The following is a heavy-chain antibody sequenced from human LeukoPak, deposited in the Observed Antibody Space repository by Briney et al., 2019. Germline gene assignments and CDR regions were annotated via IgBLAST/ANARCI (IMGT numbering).Heavy chain of an antibody. CDR1: GYTFTGYY. Sequence: ASVKVSCKASGYTFTGYYMHWVRQAPGQGLEWMGRINPNSGGTNYAQKFQGRITMTRGTSISTAYMELSRLRSDDTAVYYCAREELIAAAGNDYWGQGTLVTVSS. D-gene: IGHD6-13*01. CDR3: AREELIAAAGNDY. J-gene: IGHJ4*02. V-gene: IGHV1-2*06. CDR2: INPNSGGT.